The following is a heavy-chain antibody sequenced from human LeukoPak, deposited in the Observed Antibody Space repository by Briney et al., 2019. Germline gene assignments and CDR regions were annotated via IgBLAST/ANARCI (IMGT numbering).Heavy chain of an antibody. V-gene: IGHV4-34*01. CDR1: GGSFSGYY. D-gene: IGHD3-10*01. J-gene: IGHJ4*02. CDR3: ARGATITMVRGVASQFDY. CDR2: IYYSGST. Sequence: SETLSLTCAVYGGSFSGYYWSWIRQPPGKGLEWIGSIYYSGSTYYNPSLKSRVTISVDTSKNQFSLKLSSVTAADTAVYYCARGATITMVRGVASQFDYWGQGTLVTVSS.